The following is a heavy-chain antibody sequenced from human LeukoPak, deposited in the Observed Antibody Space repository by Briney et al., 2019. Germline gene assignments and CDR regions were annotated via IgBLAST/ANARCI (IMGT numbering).Heavy chain of an antibody. Sequence: GGSLRLSCTASGFAFTVYAMSWLRQPPGKGLEWVSTINANSGTTSYAPSVSGRFTISRDNSKNTLYLQLNTLRADDTATYYCAKPISGGLAVTADWFHPWGQGTLVVVSS. D-gene: IGHD6-19*01. CDR3: AKPISGGLAVTADWFHP. CDR1: GFAFTVYA. CDR2: INANSGTT. V-gene: IGHV3-23*01. J-gene: IGHJ5*01.